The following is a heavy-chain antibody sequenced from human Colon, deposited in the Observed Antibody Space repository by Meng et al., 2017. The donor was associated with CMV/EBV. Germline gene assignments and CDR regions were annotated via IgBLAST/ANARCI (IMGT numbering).Heavy chain of an antibody. V-gene: IGHV1-18*01. Sequence: QVRLWQSEAEVKKPGASVKVSCKASGYTFTNYGISWVRQAPGQGLEWMGWISAYTGDTYYAQKFQGRVTMTTDTSTSTAYMELRSLRSDDTAVYYCVRESQSGSYIYLQHWGQGTLVTVSS. CDR1: GYTFTNYG. J-gene: IGHJ1*01. CDR3: VRESQSGSYIYLQH. CDR2: ISAYTGDT. D-gene: IGHD1-26*01.